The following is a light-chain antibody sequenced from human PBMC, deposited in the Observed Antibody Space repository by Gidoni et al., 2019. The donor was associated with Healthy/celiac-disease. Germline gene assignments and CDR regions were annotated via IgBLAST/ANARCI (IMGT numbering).Light chain of an antibody. J-gene: IGLJ3*02. CDR1: SGHSSYA. CDR3: QTWGTGIQV. Sequence: QLVLTQSPSASASLGASVTLTCTLSSGHSSYAIAWHQQQPEKGPRYLMKLNSDGSHSKGDGIPDRFSGSSSVAERYLTISSLQSEDEADYYCQTWGTGIQVFGGGTKLTVL. CDR2: LNSDGSH. V-gene: IGLV4-69*01.